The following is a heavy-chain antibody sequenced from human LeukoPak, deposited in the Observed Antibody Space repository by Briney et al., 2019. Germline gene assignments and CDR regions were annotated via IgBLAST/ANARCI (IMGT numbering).Heavy chain of an antibody. CDR3: AREGFGVYFYYFGLDV. Sequence: SETLSLTCAVSGYSISSGYYWGWIRQPPGKGLEWIGSVSQTGTTNYNPSLKSRVALSVEKSKNQFSLKLTSVTAADTAVYYCAREGFGVYFYYFGLDVWGQGTTVTVSS. CDR1: GYSISSGYY. D-gene: IGHD5/OR15-5a*01. CDR2: VSQTGTT. V-gene: IGHV4-38-2*02. J-gene: IGHJ6*02.